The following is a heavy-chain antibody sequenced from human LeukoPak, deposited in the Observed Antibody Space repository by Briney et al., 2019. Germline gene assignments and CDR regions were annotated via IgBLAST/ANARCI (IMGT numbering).Heavy chain of an antibody. V-gene: IGHV4-59*11. Sequence: SETLSLTCTVSGDSIRSHYCAWIRQPPGKGLEWIGHIYNSATTDYNPSFKSRVTISLDTSKKQFSLKMTSVTALDSAVYYCARGGEGYNDDAFEVWGLGTAVPVSS. J-gene: IGHJ3*01. CDR1: GDSIRSHY. CDR2: IYNSATT. D-gene: IGHD5-24*01. CDR3: ARGGEGYNDDAFEV.